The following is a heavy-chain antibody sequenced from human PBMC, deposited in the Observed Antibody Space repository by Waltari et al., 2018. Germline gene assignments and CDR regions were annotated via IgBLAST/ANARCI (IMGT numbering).Heavy chain of an antibody. V-gene: IGHV3-30*18. Sequence: VQLVESGGGVVQPGTSLRLSCAASGFTFSSYGMHWVRQGPGKGKGGVAFILYDGTKEYYADSVKGRFTISREKSKNTVSLQMDSLRSEDTAVYFCAKDKWGYSSSAAFDSWGQGTLVTVSS. CDR1: GFTFSSYG. D-gene: IGHD6-6*01. CDR2: ILYDGTKE. J-gene: IGHJ4*02. CDR3: AKDKWGYSSSAAFDS.